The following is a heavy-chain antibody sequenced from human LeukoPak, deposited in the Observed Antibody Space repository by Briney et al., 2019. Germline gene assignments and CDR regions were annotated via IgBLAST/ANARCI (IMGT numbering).Heavy chain of an antibody. CDR2: INGGGDVT. V-gene: IGHV3-23*01. Sequence: GSLRLSCATSGFTSHSYALRWVRQAPGEGVEWVSAINGGGDVTYYADSVQGRFFFSRDNAKNTLYLQLNSLRAEDTAVYYCARNYYDSSGYSPFFDYWGQGTLVTVSS. CDR1: GFTSHSYA. D-gene: IGHD3-22*01. CDR3: ARNYYDSSGYSPFFDY. J-gene: IGHJ4*02.